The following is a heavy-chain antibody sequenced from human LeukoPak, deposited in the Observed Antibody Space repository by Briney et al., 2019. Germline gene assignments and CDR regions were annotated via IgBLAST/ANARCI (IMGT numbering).Heavy chain of an antibody. Sequence: SETLSLTCSVSGGSMNSYYWSWIRQSPGKGLEWIGYIYYSGSTNYNPSLKSRVTISVDTSKNQFSLNLSSVTAADTAVYYCARGGGAPYYGMDVWGRGTTVTVSS. CDR3: ARGGGAPYYGMDV. V-gene: IGHV4-59*12. CDR1: GGSMNSYY. CDR2: IYYSGST. J-gene: IGHJ6*02. D-gene: IGHD3-16*01.